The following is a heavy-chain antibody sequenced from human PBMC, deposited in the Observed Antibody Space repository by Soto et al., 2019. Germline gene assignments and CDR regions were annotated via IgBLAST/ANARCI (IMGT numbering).Heavy chain of an antibody. J-gene: IGHJ6*02. CDR3: ARGRLRLGELRGYYYYGMDV. V-gene: IGHV4-34*01. Sequence: SETLSLTCAVSGGSFSGYYWSWIRQPPGKGLEWIGEINHSGSTNYNPSLKSRVTISVDTSKNQFFLKLSSVTAADTAVYYCARGRLRLGELRGYYYYGMDVWGQGTTVTVSS. D-gene: IGHD3-16*01. CDR1: GGSFSGYY. CDR2: INHSGST.